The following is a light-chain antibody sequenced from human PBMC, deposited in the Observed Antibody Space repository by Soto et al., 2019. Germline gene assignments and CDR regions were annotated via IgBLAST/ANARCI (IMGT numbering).Light chain of an antibody. CDR1: QSVSNY. CDR2: DAS. J-gene: IGKJ1*01. CDR3: QQYGSSRT. Sequence: EIVMTQSPATLSVSPGERVTLSCRASQSVSNYLAWYRQKPGQAPRLLIYDASTRATGIPVRFSGSGSGTEFTLTISSLQSEDFAVYYCQQYGSSRTFGQGTKVEIK. V-gene: IGKV3-15*01.